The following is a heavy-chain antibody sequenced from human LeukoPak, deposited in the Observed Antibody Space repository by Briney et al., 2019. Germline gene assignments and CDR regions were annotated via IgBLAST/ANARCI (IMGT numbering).Heavy chain of an antibody. V-gene: IGHV4-61*02. Sequence: PSQTLSLTCTVSGGSISSGSYYWSWIRQPAGKGLEWIGRIYTSGSTNYNPSLKSRVTISIDTSKNQSSLKLSSVTAADTAVYYCARDGECVGGSCEMSYWGQGTLVTVSS. D-gene: IGHD2-15*01. CDR1: GGSISSGSYY. CDR2: IYTSGST. CDR3: ARDGECVGGSCEMSY. J-gene: IGHJ4*02.